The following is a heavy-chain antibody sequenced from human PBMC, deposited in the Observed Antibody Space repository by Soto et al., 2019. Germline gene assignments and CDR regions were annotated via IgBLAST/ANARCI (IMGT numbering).Heavy chain of an antibody. CDR3: AKDRGLPGSWYLLDY. Sequence: EVQLLESGGGLVQPGGSLRLSCAASGFTFSSYVMSWVRQAPGKGLEWVSAISGSGGSTYYADSVKGRFTISRDNSKNTLYLQMNSLRAEDTAVYYCAKDRGLPGSWYLLDYWGQGTLVTVSS. V-gene: IGHV3-23*01. CDR1: GFTFSSYV. J-gene: IGHJ4*02. CDR2: ISGSGGST. D-gene: IGHD6-13*01.